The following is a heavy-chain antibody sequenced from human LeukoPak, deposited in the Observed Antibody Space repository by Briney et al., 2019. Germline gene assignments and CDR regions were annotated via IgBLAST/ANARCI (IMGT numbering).Heavy chain of an antibody. D-gene: IGHD3-9*01. CDR1: GYSIRSGYF. CDR3: ARRTTYFGWIPSESPSCFDY. Sequence: SETLSLTCTVSGYSIRSGYFWGWIRQPPGKGLEWIGNIYHSGRTYYNPSLKSRVTISVDTSKNQFSLKLSSVTAADTAVYYCARRTTYFGWIPSESPSCFDYWGQGTLVTVSS. J-gene: IGHJ4*02. V-gene: IGHV4-38-2*02. CDR2: IYHSGRT.